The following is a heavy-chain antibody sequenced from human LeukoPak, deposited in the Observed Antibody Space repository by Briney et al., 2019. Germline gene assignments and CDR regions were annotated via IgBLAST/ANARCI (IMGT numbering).Heavy chain of an antibody. CDR3: AKRGVVIRVILVGFHKEAYYFNS. V-gene: IGHV3-23*01. CDR2: LSGSGGGT. Sequence: GGSLRLSCAVSGITLSNYGMSWVRQAPGKGLEWVAGLSGSGGGTNYADSVKGRFTISRDNAKNTLYLQMNSLRAEDTAVYFCAKRGVVIRVILVGFHKEAYYFNSWGQGALVTVSS. D-gene: IGHD3-10*01. J-gene: IGHJ4*02. CDR1: GITLSNYG.